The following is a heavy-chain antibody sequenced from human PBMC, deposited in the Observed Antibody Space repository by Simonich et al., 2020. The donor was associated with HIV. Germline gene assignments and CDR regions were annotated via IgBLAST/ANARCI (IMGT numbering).Heavy chain of an antibody. V-gene: IGHV4-34*01. J-gene: IGHJ4*02. D-gene: IGHD4-17*01. Sequence: QVQLHQWGAGLLKPSETLSLTCAVYGGSFSGYSCTWIRQSPGKGLEWIGEINHSGTTNYNPSLKSRVTISLDTSKNQFSLKLNSVTAADTAVYYCARGTVTGGDARFDYWGQGTLVTVSS. CDR1: GGSFSGYS. CDR3: ARGTVTGGDARFDY. CDR2: INHSGTT.